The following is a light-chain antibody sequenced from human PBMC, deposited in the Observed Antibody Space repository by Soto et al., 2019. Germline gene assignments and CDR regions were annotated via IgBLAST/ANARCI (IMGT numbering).Light chain of an antibody. J-gene: IGKJ1*01. CDR1: QSVNSTF. Sequence: EIVLTQSPGTLSLSPGERATLSCRASQSVNSTFLAWYQQKPGQAPRLLIYSASSRATGIPDRFSGSGSGTDFTLTISRLEPEDFAVYYCQQYGSSGTFGQGTKVDIK. V-gene: IGKV3-20*01. CDR3: QQYGSSGT. CDR2: SAS.